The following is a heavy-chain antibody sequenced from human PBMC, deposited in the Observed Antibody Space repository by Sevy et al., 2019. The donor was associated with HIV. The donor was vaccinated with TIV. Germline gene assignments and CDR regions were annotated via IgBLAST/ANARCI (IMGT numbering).Heavy chain of an antibody. V-gene: IGHV4-39*01. J-gene: IGHJ4*02. CDR1: GGSISDSTYY. D-gene: IGHD3-10*01. Sequence: SETLSLTCIVSGGSISDSTYYWGWLRQPPGKGLEWIGNIYYDGSAYYNPPLKSRVSISVDTSNNRFSLKLNSVTGADTAVYYCASLGKYYQGPFDFWGQGMLVTVSS. CDR3: ASLGKYYQGPFDF. CDR2: IYYDGSA.